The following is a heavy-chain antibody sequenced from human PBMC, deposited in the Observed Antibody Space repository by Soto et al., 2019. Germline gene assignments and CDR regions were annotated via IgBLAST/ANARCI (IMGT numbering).Heavy chain of an antibody. J-gene: IGHJ6*03. Sequence: GGSLRLSCAASGFTFSSYGMNWVRQAPGKGLEWVSYISSASSTIYYADSVKGRFTISRDNARNSLYLQMNSLRAEDTAVYYCASDWFYMDVWGKGTTVTVSS. CDR3: ASDWFYMDV. D-gene: IGHD3-9*01. V-gene: IGHV3-48*01. CDR2: ISSASSTI. CDR1: GFTFSSYG.